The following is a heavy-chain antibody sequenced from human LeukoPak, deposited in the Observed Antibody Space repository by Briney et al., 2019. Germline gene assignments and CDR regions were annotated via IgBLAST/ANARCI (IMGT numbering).Heavy chain of an antibody. Sequence: SVKVSCKASGGTFSSYAISWVRQAPGQGLEWMGGIIPIFGTANYAQKFQGRVTITADESTSTAYMELSSLRPEDTAVYYCARVAYYYGSGKAFDIWGQGTMVTVSS. V-gene: IGHV1-69*01. CDR1: GGTFSSYA. CDR2: IIPIFGTA. D-gene: IGHD3-10*01. J-gene: IGHJ3*02. CDR3: ARVAYYYGSGKAFDI.